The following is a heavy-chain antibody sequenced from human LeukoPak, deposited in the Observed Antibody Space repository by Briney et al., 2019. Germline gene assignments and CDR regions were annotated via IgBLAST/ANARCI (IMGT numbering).Heavy chain of an antibody. V-gene: IGHV1-18*01. D-gene: IGHD3-22*01. CDR1: GYTFTNFG. CDR3: ARDWFSSGFPYY. J-gene: IGHJ4*02. Sequence: GASVKVSCKPSGYTFTNFGISWVRQAPGQGLEWMGWISTNNGDTNYARDLQGRVTMITDTSTSTAYMELRSLRSDDTAVYYCARDWFSSGFPYYWGQGTLVTVSS. CDR2: ISTNNGDT.